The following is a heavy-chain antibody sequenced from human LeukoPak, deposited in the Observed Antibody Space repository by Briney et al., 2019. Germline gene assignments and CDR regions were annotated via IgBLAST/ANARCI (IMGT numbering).Heavy chain of an antibody. J-gene: IGHJ4*02. CDR3: AREWGPGAFDY. CDR2: ISAYNGNT. CDR1: GYTLTSYG. Sequence: ASVKVSCKASGYTLTSYGISWVRQAPGHGLEWMGWISAYNGNTKYPQKLQGRVTMTTDTSTSTAYMELGSLRSDDTAVYYCAREWGPGAFDYWGQGTLVTVSS. V-gene: IGHV1-18*01. D-gene: IGHD7-27*01.